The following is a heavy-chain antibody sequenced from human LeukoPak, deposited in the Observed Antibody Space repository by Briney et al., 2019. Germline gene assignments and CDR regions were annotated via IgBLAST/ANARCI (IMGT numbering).Heavy chain of an antibody. CDR3: ATLEELLNY. Sequence: ASVKVSCKVSGYTLTELSMHWVRQAPGQGLEWMGWINPNSGGTNYAQKFQGRVTMTRDTSISTAYMELSRLRSDDTAVFYCATLEELLNYWGQGTLVTVSS. D-gene: IGHD1-26*01. J-gene: IGHJ4*02. V-gene: IGHV1-2*02. CDR2: INPNSGGT. CDR1: GYTLTELS.